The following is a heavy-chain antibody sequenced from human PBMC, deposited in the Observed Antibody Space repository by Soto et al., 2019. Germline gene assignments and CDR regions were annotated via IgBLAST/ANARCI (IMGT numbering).Heavy chain of an antibody. J-gene: IGHJ4*02. CDR3: AKSPRGEMATD. V-gene: IGHV1-18*01. Sequence: QVQLVQSGGEVKKPGASVTVSCKASGYTFINYHITWVRQAPGQGLEWMAWINTYNGMTDYAQRFQGRVTMTRDITTSTAYMELRNLAPDDTAVYFCAKSPRGEMATDWGQGTLVTVSS. CDR1: GYTFINYH. D-gene: IGHD5-12*01. CDR2: INTYNGMT.